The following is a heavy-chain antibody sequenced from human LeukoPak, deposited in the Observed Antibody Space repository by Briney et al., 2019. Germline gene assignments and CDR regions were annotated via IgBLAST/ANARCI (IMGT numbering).Heavy chain of an antibody. D-gene: IGHD3-9*01. CDR3: ARSQYYDIFTGYYANGDPLYFDY. V-gene: IGHV1-69*13. J-gene: IGHJ4*02. CDR1: GGIFSSYA. CDR2: IIPIFGTA. Sequence: VASVKVSCKASGGIFSSYAISWVRQAPGQGLEWMGGIIPIFGTANYAQKFQGRVTITADESTSTAYMELSSLRSEDTAVYYCARSQYYDIFTGYYANGDPLYFDYWGQGTLVTVSS.